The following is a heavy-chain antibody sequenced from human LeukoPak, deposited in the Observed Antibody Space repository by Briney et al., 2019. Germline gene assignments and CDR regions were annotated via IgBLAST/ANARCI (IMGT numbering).Heavy chain of an antibody. D-gene: IGHD6-13*01. J-gene: IGHJ4*02. CDR2: ISYDGSNR. CDR3: AREFRAAVYFDY. V-gene: IGHV3-30-3*01. CDR1: GFTFSSHA. Sequence: GGSLRLSCAASGFTFSSHAMHWVRQAPGKGLEWVAVISYDGSNRYYADSVQGRFTISRDNSKNTLYLQMNSLRAEDTAVYYCAREFRAAVYFDYWGQGTLVTVSS.